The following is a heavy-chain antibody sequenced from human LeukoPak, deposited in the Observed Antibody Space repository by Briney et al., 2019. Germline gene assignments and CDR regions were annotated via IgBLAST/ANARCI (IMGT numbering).Heavy chain of an antibody. CDR1: GFTFSRYN. V-gene: IGHV3-21*01. D-gene: IGHD2-15*01. CDR2: ISRTGNYI. J-gene: IGHJ4*02. CDR3: ARVLETDCSGGSCYSGLDY. Sequence: GGSLRLSCAASGFTFSRYNMNWVRQAPGKGLEWVSSISRTGNYIYYADSVKGRFTISRDDAQNSLFLQMNSLRVEDTAVYYCARVLETDCSGGSCYSGLDYWGQGTLVTVSS.